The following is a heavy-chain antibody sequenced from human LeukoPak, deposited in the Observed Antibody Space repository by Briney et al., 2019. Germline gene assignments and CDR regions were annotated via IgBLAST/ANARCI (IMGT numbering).Heavy chain of an antibody. CDR1: GYTFTGYY. D-gene: IGHD3-10*01. V-gene: IGHV1-2*02. Sequence: ASVKVSCKAFGYTFTGYYMHWVRQAPGQGLEWMGWINPNSGGTNYAQKFQGRVTMTRDTSISTAYMELSRLRSDDTAVYYCARSPYGSGNFDIWGQGTMVTVSS. J-gene: IGHJ3*02. CDR2: INPNSGGT. CDR3: ARSPYGSGNFDI.